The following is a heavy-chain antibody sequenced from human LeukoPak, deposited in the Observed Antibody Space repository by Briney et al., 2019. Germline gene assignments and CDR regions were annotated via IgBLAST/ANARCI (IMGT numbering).Heavy chain of an antibody. CDR3: AKGKYYSG. D-gene: IGHD3-10*01. CDR1: GFMFSSYS. V-gene: IGHV3-48*01. Sequence: GVSLTLSCAGSGFMFSSYSMTWVRHAPGKGLEWISYISSIRRTTPYADSVQGRFTLSRDNGKNSLYLQMNSLRAEDTAIYYCAKGKYYSGWGQGTLVIVSS. J-gene: IGHJ4*02. CDR2: ISSIRRTT.